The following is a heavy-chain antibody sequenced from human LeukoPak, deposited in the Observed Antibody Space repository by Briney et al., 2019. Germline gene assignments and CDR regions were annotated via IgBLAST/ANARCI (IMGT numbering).Heavy chain of an antibody. J-gene: IGHJ5*02. V-gene: IGHV4-31*03. Sequence: SETLSLTCTVSGGSISSGGYYWSWIRQHPGKGLEWIGYIYYSGSTYYNPSLKSRVTISVDTSKNQFSLKLNSVTAADTAVYYCARDQRYDSSGYYWFDPWGQGTLVTVSS. CDR2: IYYSGST. CDR3: ARDQRYDSSGYYWFDP. CDR1: GGSISSGGYY. D-gene: IGHD3-22*01.